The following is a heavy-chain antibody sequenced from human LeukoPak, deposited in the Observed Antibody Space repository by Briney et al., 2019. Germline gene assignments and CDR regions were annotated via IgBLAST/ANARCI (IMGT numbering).Heavy chain of an antibody. D-gene: IGHD2-8*02. CDR2: INTDGSNT. V-gene: IGHV3-74*01. Sequence: GGSPRLSCAASGFTFSSYWMSWVRQAPGKGLVWVSQINTDGSNTNYADSVKGRFTISRDNAKNTLYLQMNSLRAEDTAVYYCARGLLGIDYWGQGTLVTVSS. CDR1: GFTFSSYW. CDR3: ARGLLGIDY. J-gene: IGHJ4*02.